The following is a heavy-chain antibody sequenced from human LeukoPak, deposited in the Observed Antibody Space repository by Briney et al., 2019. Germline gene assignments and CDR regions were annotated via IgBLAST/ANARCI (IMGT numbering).Heavy chain of an antibody. CDR1: GGSISSSSYY. V-gene: IGHV4-39*07. D-gene: IGHD6-19*01. CDR2: IYYSGST. Sequence: SETLSLTCTVSGGSISSSSYYWGWIRQPPGKGLEWIGSIYYSGSTYYNPSLKSRVTISVDTSKNQFSLKLSSVTAADTAVYYCARDKGLSGLYSSGDWYFDLWGRGTLVTVSS. J-gene: IGHJ2*01. CDR3: ARDKGLSGLYSSGDWYFDL.